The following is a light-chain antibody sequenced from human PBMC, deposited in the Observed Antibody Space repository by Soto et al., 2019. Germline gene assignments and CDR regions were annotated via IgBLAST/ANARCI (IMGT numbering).Light chain of an antibody. CDR1: QTIGSW. Sequence: DIQMTQSPSTLSASVGDRVTITCRASQTIGSWLAWYQQKPGKAPKVLIYDASSLESGVPSRFSGSGSGTEFTLTISSLQPDDFATDYCQQYSRFPMYTFGQGTKLEIK. CDR3: QQYSRFPMYT. V-gene: IGKV1-5*01. J-gene: IGKJ2*01. CDR2: DAS.